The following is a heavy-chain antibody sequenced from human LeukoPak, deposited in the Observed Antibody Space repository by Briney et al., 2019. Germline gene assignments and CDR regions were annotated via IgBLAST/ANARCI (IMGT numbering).Heavy chain of an antibody. Sequence: PGGSLRLSCAASGFTFSSYWMSWVRQAPGKGLEWVANIKQDGSEKYYVDSVKGRFTISRDNAKNSLYLQMNSLRAKDTAVYYCARDRTPFGVVVVAASFDYWGQGTLVTVSS. CDR2: IKQDGSEK. CDR1: GFTFSSYW. CDR3: ARDRTPFGVVVVAASFDY. V-gene: IGHV3-7*01. D-gene: IGHD2-15*01. J-gene: IGHJ4*02.